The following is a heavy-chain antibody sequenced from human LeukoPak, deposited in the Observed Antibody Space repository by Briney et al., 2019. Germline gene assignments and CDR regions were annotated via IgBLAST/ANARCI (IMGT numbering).Heavy chain of an antibody. CDR2: INPSGGST. Sequence: ASVKVSCKASGYTFTSYYMHWVRQAPGQGLEWMGIINPSGGSTSYAQKFQGRVTMTRDMSTSTVYMELSSLRSEDTAVYYCARELVVVPAARTMAFDYWGQGTLVTVSS. CDR1: GYTFTSYY. J-gene: IGHJ4*02. CDR3: ARELVVVPAARTMAFDY. D-gene: IGHD2-2*01. V-gene: IGHV1-46*01.